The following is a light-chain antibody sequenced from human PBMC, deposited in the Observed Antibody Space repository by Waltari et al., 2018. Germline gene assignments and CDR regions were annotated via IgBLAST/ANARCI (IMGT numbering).Light chain of an antibody. J-gene: IGKJ2*02. CDR3: MQGTHWLPCT. CDR2: KVS. V-gene: IGKV2-30*02. Sequence: DVVMTQSPLSLPVTLGQSASISCRSSQSLVHSNGNTYLNWFQQRPGHSPRRLIYKVSNRDSGVPDRFSGRGSGTDFTLKISRVEAEDVGVYYCMQGTHWLPCTFGQGTKLEIK. CDR1: QSLVHSNGNTY.